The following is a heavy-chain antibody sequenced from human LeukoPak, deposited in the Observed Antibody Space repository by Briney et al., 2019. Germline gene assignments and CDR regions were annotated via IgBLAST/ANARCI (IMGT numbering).Heavy chain of an antibody. Sequence: ASVKVSCKASGGTFSSYAISWVRQAPGQGLEWMGGIIPIFGTANYAQKFQGRVTITTDESTSTAYMELSSLRSEDTAVYYCARDKALPLRYYYYYMDVWGKGTTVTVSS. CDR1: GGTFSSYA. CDR2: IIPIFGTA. D-gene: IGHD1-14*01. V-gene: IGHV1-69*05. CDR3: ARDKALPLRYYYYYMDV. J-gene: IGHJ6*03.